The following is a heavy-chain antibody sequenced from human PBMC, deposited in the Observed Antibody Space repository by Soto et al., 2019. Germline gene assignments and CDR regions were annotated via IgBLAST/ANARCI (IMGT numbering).Heavy chain of an antibody. V-gene: IGHV3-23*01. CDR3: AKDVNWNYEERYFDY. CDR2: ISGSGGST. Sequence: GGSLRLSCAASGFTFSSYAMSWVRQAPGKGLEWVSAISGSGGSTYYADSVKGRFTISRDNSKNTLYLQMNSLMAEDTAVYYCAKDVNWNYEERYFDYWGQGTLVTVSS. J-gene: IGHJ4*02. D-gene: IGHD1-7*01. CDR1: GFTFSSYA.